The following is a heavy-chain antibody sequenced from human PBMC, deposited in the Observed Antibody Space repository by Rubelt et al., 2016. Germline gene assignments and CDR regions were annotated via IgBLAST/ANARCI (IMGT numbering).Heavy chain of an antibody. J-gene: IGHJ6*02. CDR2: A. D-gene: IGHD2-15*01. V-gene: IGHV1-69*01. Sequence: ANYAQKFQGRVTITADESTSTAYMELSSLRSEDTAVYYCARPYCSGGSCYSVYYYGMDVWGQGTTVTVSS. CDR3: ARPYCSGGSCYSVYYYGMDV.